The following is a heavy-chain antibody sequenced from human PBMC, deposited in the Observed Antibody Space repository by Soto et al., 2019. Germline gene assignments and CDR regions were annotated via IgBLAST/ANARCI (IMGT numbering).Heavy chain of an antibody. CDR1: GFTFSNAW. V-gene: IGHV3-15*01. CDR2: IKSKTDGGTT. CDR3: TTDHGDYPNWFDP. Sequence: GGSLRLSCAASGFTFSNAWMSWVRQAPGKGLEWVGRIKSKTDGGTTDYAAPVKGRFTISRDDSKNTLYLQMNSLKTEDTAVYYCTTDHGDYPNWFDPWGQGTLVTSPQ. J-gene: IGHJ5*02. D-gene: IGHD4-17*01.